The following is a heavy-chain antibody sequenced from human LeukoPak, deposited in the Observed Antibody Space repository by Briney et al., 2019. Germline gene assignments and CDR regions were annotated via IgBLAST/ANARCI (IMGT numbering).Heavy chain of an antibody. CDR2: INHSGST. J-gene: IGHJ5*02. V-gene: IGHV4-34*01. CDR3: ARWEPMGNSGFFDWFDP. CDR1: GGSFSGYY. Sequence: SETLSLTCAVYGGSFSGYYWGWIRQPPGKGLEWIGEINHSGSTNYNPSLKSRVTISVDTSKNQFSLKLSSVTAADTAVYYCARWEPMGNSGFFDWFDPWGQGTLVTVSS. D-gene: IGHD1-14*01.